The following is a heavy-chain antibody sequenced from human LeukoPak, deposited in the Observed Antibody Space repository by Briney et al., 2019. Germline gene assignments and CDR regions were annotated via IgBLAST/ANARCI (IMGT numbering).Heavy chain of an antibody. Sequence: PGGSLRLSCAASGFTFSSYAMSWVRQAPGKGLEWVSAISGSGGSTYYAGSVKGRFTISRDNSKNTLYLQMNSLRAEDTAVYYCAKAVSVTYDYVWGSTPGGYWGQGTLVTVSS. CDR2: ISGSGGST. V-gene: IGHV3-23*01. J-gene: IGHJ4*02. CDR1: GFTFSSYA. D-gene: IGHD3-16*01. CDR3: AKAVSVTYDYVWGSTPGGY.